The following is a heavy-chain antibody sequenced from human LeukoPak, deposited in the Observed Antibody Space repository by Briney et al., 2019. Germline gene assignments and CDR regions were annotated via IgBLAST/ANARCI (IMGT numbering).Heavy chain of an antibody. CDR2: IHYSGLT. CDR3: ARDPPEDEWNSLDS. CDR1: GGSVNGYY. J-gene: IGHJ4*02. V-gene: IGHV4-59*02. Sequence: RSSETLSLTCTVSGGSVNGYYWKWIRQPPGKGLEGSGFIHYSGLTVYSPSLQSRLSMLVDTSRNLFSLDLSSVTAADTALYYCARDPPEDEWNSLDSWGQGILVTVSS. D-gene: IGHD1-7*01.